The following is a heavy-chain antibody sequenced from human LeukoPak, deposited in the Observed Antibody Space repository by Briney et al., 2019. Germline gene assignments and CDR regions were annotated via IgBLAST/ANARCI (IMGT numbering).Heavy chain of an antibody. CDR3: ARRSYGGNASGAFDI. CDR2: IYYSGST. CDR1: GGSISGSSYY. V-gene: IGHV4-39*01. D-gene: IGHD4-23*01. Sequence: SETLSLTCTVSGGSISGSSYYWGWIRQPPGKGLEWIGSIYYSGSTYYNPSLKSRVTISVDTSKNQFSLKLSSVTAADTAVYYCARRSYGGNASGAFDIWGQGTMVTASS. J-gene: IGHJ3*02.